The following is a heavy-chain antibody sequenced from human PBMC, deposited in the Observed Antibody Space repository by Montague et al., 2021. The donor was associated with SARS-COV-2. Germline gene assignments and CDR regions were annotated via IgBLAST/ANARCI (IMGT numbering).Heavy chain of an antibody. CDR1: GFDFFNFD. D-gene: IGHD3-10*01. CDR3: AKDSYYYGLGYGMDV. Sequence: SLRLSCAASGFDFFNFDMAWVRQAPGRGLEWISDISSSGATILYADSLKGRFTISRDNSKNVLHLQMNSLRAEDTALYYCAKDSYYYGLGYGMDVWGQGTTVTVSS. J-gene: IGHJ6*02. CDR2: ISSSGATI. V-gene: IGHV3-48*03.